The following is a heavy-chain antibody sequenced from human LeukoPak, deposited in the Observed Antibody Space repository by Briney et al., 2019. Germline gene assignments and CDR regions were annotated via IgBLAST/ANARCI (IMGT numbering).Heavy chain of an antibody. CDR1: GFTFSSYE. D-gene: IGHD3-22*01. CDR3: ARDRYDSSGYYLYYYYYGMDV. Sequence: GGSLRLSCAASGFTFSSYEMNWVRQAPGKGLEWVSYISSSGSTIYYADSVKGRFTISRDNAKNSLYLQMNSLRAEDTAVYYCARDRYDSSGYYLYYYYYGMDVWGQGTTVTDSS. CDR2: ISSSGSTI. V-gene: IGHV3-48*03. J-gene: IGHJ6*02.